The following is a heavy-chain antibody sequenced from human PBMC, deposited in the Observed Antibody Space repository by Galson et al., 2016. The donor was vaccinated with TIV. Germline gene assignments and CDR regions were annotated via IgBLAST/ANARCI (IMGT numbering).Heavy chain of an antibody. CDR3: ARWFDSSGYYYFDY. CDR1: GYTFTRHY. CDR2: INPITGIT. V-gene: IGHV1-46*01. D-gene: IGHD3-22*01. J-gene: IGHJ4*02. Sequence: SVKVSCKASGYTFTRHYMHWVRQAPGQGLEWMGIINPITGITTYAQNFQGRVTMTRDTSTSTVQMELSSLRSEDTAVYYCARWFDSSGYYYFDYWGQGILITASS.